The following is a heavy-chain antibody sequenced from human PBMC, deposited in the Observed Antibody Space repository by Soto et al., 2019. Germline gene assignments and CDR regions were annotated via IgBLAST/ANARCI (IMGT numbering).Heavy chain of an antibody. CDR3: ARDLSANPPGPPRPMSLVLDP. CDR1: GYTFTSYG. Sequence: GASVKVSCKASGYTFTSYGISWVRQAPGQGLEWMGWISAYNGNTNYAQKLQGRVTMTTDTSTSTAYMELRSLRSDDTAVYYCARDLSANPPGPPRPMSLVLDPGGKGTLVTVPS. J-gene: IGHJ5*02. CDR2: ISAYNGNT. D-gene: IGHD2-8*01. V-gene: IGHV1-18*01.